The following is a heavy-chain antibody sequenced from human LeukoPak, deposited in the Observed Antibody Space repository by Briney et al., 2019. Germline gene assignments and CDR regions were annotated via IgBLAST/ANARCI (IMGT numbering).Heavy chain of an antibody. CDR2: IKQDGSEK. Sequence: GGSLRLSCAASGFTFSNYWMSWVRQAPGKGLEWVANIKQDGSEKPYVDSVKGRFTISRDNAKNSLYLQMNSLRAEDTAVYYCARDLRGVNYWGQGTLVTVSS. J-gene: IGHJ4*02. CDR1: GFTFSNYW. CDR3: ARDLRGVNY. D-gene: IGHD3-10*01. V-gene: IGHV3-7*01.